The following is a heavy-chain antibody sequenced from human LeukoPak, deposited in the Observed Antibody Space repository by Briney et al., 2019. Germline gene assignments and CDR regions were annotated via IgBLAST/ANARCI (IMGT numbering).Heavy chain of an antibody. J-gene: IGHJ4*02. CDR1: GYSISSGYY. V-gene: IGHV4-38-2*02. D-gene: IGHD6-19*01. Sequence: SETLSLTCTVSGYSISSGYYWGWIRQPPGKGLEWIGSIYYSGSTYYNPSLKSRVTISVDTSKNQFSLKLSSVTAADTAVYYCARLGVAWVAVTFFDYWGQGTLVTVSS. CDR2: IYYSGST. CDR3: ARLGVAWVAVTFFDY.